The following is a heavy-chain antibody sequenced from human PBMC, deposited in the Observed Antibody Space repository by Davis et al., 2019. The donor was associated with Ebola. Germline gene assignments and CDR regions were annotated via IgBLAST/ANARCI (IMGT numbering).Heavy chain of an antibody. Sequence: GESLKISCAASGFTFSSYGMYWVRQAPGKGLEWLAVISSDGSETNYTDSVKGRFTVSRDNSKDTMYLEVKSLRGDDTAVYYCATAPLWGQGTLVTVSS. J-gene: IGHJ4*02. CDR1: GFTFSSYG. CDR2: ISSDGSET. V-gene: IGHV3-30*19. CDR3: ATAPL.